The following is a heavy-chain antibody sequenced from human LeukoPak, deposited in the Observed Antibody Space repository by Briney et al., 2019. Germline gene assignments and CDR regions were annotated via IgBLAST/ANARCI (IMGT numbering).Heavy chain of an antibody. V-gene: IGHV4-38-2*02. CDR1: GNFISSGFS. J-gene: IGHJ3*02. D-gene: IGHD6-19*01. Sequence: PSETLSLTCTVSGNFISSGFSWVWLRQTPGKGLQWIGSLYSTGTTYYNPSLAGRVTVSTDSSKNQLSLKLRSVTAADTAVYYCAGQWAVANTRRFAIWGQGSRVTVYS. CDR3: AGQWAVANTRRFAI. CDR2: LYSTGTT.